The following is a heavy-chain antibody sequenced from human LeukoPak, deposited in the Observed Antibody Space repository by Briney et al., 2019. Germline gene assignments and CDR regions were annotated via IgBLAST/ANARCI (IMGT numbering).Heavy chain of an antibody. CDR1: GYTLTELS. D-gene: IGHD1-26*01. J-gene: IGHJ4*02. CDR3: ATSKIVGSTPDGRLNY. CDR2: FDPEDGET. Sequence: ASVNVSCKVSGYTLTELSMHWVRQAPGKGLEWMGGFDPEDGETIYVQKFQGRVTMSDNTSTDKAYMELSSLRSEDTAVYYCATSKIVGSTPDGRLNYWGQGTLVTVSS. V-gene: IGHV1-24*01.